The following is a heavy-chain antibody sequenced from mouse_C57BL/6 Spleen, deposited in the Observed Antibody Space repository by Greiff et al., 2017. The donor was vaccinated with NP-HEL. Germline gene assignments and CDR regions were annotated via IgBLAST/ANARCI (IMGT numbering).Heavy chain of an antibody. CDR2: ISDGGSYT. D-gene: IGHD1-1*01. J-gene: IGHJ2*01. V-gene: IGHV5-4*03. CDR1: GFTFSSYA. CDR3: ARVTTVVAKDYYFDY. Sequence: EVMLVESGGGLVKPGGSLKLSCAASGFTFSSYAMSWVRQTPEKRLEWVATISDGGSYTYYPDNVKGRFTISRDNAKNNLYLQMSHLKSEDTAMYYCARVTTVVAKDYYFDYWGQGTTLTVSS.